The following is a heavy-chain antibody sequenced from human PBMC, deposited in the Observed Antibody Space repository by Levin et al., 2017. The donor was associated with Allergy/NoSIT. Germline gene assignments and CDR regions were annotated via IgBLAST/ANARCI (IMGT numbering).Heavy chain of an antibody. CDR1: GFTFSSYS. CDR2: ISSSSSYI. CDR3: ARDGRGQPPTDFDY. Sequence: GGSLRLSCAASGFTFSSYSMNWVRQAPGKGLEWVSSISSSSSYIYYADSVKGRFTISRDNAKNSLYLQMNSLRAEDTAVYYCARDGRGQPPTDFDYWGQGTLVTVSS. V-gene: IGHV3-21*01. D-gene: IGHD2-15*01. J-gene: IGHJ4*02.